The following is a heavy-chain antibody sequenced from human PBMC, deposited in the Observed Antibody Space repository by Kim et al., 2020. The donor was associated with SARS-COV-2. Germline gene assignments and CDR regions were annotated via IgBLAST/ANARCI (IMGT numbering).Heavy chain of an antibody. Sequence: SETLSLTCAVYGGSFSGYYWSWIRQPPGKGLEWIGEINHSGSTNYNPSLKSRVTISVDTSKNQFSLKLSSVTAADTAVYYCARGRGHYDILTGYYTPYYFDYWGQGTLVTVSS. V-gene: IGHV4-34*01. J-gene: IGHJ4*02. CDR2: INHSGST. CDR3: ARGRGHYDILTGYYTPYYFDY. CDR1: GGSFSGYY. D-gene: IGHD3-9*01.